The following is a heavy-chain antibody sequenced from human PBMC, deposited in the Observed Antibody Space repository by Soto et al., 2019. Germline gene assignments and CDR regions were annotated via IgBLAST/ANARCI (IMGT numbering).Heavy chain of an antibody. J-gene: IGHJ6*02. D-gene: IGHD1-26*01. CDR1: GFTFSAYG. V-gene: IGHV3-33*05. Sequence: PGGSLRLSCAASGFTFSAYGMHXXRQXXGXGXEXXSFISFNGKNTDYADSVKGRFTASRDNARNTLYLQMNSLRAEDTAVYYCANSGRSRQSLGTNYYYYGMDVWGQGTTVTVSS. CDR3: ANSGRSRQSLGTNYYYYGMDV. CDR2: ISFNGKNT.